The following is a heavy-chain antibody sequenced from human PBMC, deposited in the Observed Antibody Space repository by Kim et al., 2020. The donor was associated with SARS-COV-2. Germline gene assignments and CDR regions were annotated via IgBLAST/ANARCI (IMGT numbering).Heavy chain of an antibody. J-gene: IGHJ4*02. CDR3: ARERDFWSGYSDY. Sequence: GGSLRLSCAASGFTVSSNYMSWVRQAPGKGLEWVSVIYSGGSTYYADSVKGRFTISRDNSKNTLYLQMNSLRAEDTAVYYCARERDFWSGYSDYWGQGTLVTVSS. D-gene: IGHD3-3*01. V-gene: IGHV3-66*01. CDR1: GFTVSSNY. CDR2: IYSGGST.